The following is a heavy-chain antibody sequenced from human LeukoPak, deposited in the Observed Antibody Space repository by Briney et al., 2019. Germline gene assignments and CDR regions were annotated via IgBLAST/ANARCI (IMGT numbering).Heavy chain of an antibody. D-gene: IGHD3-22*01. V-gene: IGHV3-30*02. CDR1: GFTFSSYG. CDR2: IRYDGSNK. J-gene: IGHJ4*02. Sequence: PGGSLRLSCAASGFTFSSYGMHWVRQAPGKGLEWVAFIRYDGSNKYYADSVKGRFTISRDNSKNTLYLQMNSLRAEDTAVCYCAKSVDYYDSLDYWGQGTLVTVSS. CDR3: AKSVDYYDSLDY.